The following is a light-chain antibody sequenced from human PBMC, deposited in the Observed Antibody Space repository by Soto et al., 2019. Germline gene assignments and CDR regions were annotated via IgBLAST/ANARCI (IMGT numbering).Light chain of an antibody. J-gene: IGKJ4*01. CDR1: QSLSSS. CDR3: QQYDIWPLT. V-gene: IGKV3-15*01. CDR2: GVS. Sequence: EIVMTQFPATLSVSPGERATLSCRASQSLSSSLAWYQQKPGQAPRLLIYGVSTRATGIPARFSGGGSGTEFALTISSLQSEDFAVYYCQQYDIWPLTFGGGTKVEIK.